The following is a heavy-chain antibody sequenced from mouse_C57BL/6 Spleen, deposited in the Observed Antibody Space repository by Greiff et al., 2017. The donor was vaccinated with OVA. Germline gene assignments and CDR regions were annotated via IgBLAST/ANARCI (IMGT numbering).Heavy chain of an antibody. V-gene: IGHV1-42*01. CDR1: GYSFTGYY. CDR2: INPSTGGT. D-gene: IGHD2-5*01. CDR3: AREYYSNSLDY. J-gene: IGHJ2*01. Sequence: EVMLVESGPELVKPGASVKISCKASGYSFTGYYMNWVKQSPEKSLEWIGEINPSTGGTTYNQKFKAKATLTVDKSSSTAYMQLKSLTSEDSAVYYCAREYYSNSLDYWGQGTTLTVSS.